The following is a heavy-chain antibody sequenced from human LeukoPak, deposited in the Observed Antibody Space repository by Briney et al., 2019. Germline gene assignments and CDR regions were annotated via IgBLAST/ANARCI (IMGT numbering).Heavy chain of an antibody. CDR3: VKDGRSSSSGNWLDP. CDR1: GFTFSSYA. J-gene: IGHJ5*02. D-gene: IGHD6-6*01. Sequence: GGSLRLSCSASGFTFSSYAMHWVRLAPGKGLEYVSGISSNGGSTYYADSVRGRFTFSRDNSKNTLYLYMSSLRADDTAVYYCVKDGRSSSSGNWLDPWGQGTLVTVSS. V-gene: IGHV3-64D*06. CDR2: ISSNGGST.